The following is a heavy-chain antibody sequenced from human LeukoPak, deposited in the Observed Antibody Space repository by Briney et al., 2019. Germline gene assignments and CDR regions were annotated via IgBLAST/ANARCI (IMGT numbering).Heavy chain of an antibody. D-gene: IGHD3-22*01. CDR1: GGSISSYY. J-gene: IGHJ3*02. V-gene: IGHV4-59*08. CDR2: IYYSGST. Sequence: SETLSLTCTVSGGSISSYYWSWIRQPPGKGLEWIGYIYYSGSTNYNPSLKSRVTISVDTSKNQFSLKLSSVTAADTAVYYCARRMGYYDSSGYYYNAFDIWGQGTMVTVSS. CDR3: ARRMGYYDSSGYYYNAFDI.